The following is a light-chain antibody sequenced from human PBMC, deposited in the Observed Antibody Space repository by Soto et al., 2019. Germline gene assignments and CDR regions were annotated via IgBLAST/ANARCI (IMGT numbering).Light chain of an antibody. J-gene: IGKJ1*01. CDR3: QQYNSYSR. CDR2: KAS. Sequence: DIQMTQSPSTLSASVGDRVTITCRASQSISSWLAWYQQKPGKAPKLLIYKASSLERGVPSRFSGSGSGTEFTLTISSLQPDDFATYYCQQYNSYSRFGQGTKVDIK. CDR1: QSISSW. V-gene: IGKV1-5*03.